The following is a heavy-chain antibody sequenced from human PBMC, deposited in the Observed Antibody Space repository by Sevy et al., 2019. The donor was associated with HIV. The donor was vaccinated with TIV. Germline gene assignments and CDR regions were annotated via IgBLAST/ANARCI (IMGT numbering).Heavy chain of an antibody. Sequence: GGALRLSCAASGFTFSSYSLNWVRQAPGKGLEWVSYISSSSSTIYYADSVKGRFTISRDNAKNSLYLQMNSLRDEDTAVYYCARDLDGGNWGHAFDIWGQATMVTVSS. J-gene: IGHJ3*02. V-gene: IGHV3-48*02. D-gene: IGHD7-27*01. CDR1: GFTFSSYS. CDR3: ARDLDGGNWGHAFDI. CDR2: ISSSSSTI.